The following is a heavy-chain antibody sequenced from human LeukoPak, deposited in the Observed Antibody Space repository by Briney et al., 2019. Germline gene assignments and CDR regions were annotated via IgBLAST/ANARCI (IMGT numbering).Heavy chain of an antibody. D-gene: IGHD2-15*01. CDR1: GFTFDIYA. Sequence: GGSLRLSCAASGFTFDIYAMHWVRQAPGKGLEWVAVMSYEGSNKYYADSVKGRFTISRDNSRNTLHLQMSSLRVADTAVYYCARDQVELCSSGSCYVIDNWGPGTLVAVSS. V-gene: IGHV3-30*04. CDR3: ARDQVELCSSGSCYVIDN. J-gene: IGHJ4*02. CDR2: MSYEGSNK.